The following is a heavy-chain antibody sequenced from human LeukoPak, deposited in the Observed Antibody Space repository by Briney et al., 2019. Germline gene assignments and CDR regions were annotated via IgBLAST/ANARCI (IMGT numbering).Heavy chain of an antibody. V-gene: IGHV4-61*02. J-gene: IGHJ6*03. Sequence: SETLSLTCTVSGGSISSGSYYWSWIRQPAGKGLEWVGRIYTSGSINYNPSLKSRVTISVDTSKNQFSLKLSSVTAADTAVYYCARDGTRRYMDVWGKGTTVTVSS. CDR2: IYTSGSI. D-gene: IGHD1-14*01. CDR3: ARDGTRRYMDV. CDR1: GGSISSGSYY.